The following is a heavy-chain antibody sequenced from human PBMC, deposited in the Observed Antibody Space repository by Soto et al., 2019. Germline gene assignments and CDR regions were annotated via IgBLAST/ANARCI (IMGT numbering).Heavy chain of an antibody. D-gene: IGHD2-15*01. CDR1: GGTFSSYA. V-gene: IGHV1-69*13. Sequence: ASVKVSCKASGGTFSSYAISCVRQAPGQGLEWMGGIIPIFGTANYAQKFQGRVTITADESTSTAYMELSSLRSEDTAVYYCARDIVVVVAATPRYYGMDVWGQGTTVTVSS. CDR3: ARDIVVVVAATPRYYGMDV. CDR2: IIPIFGTA. J-gene: IGHJ6*02.